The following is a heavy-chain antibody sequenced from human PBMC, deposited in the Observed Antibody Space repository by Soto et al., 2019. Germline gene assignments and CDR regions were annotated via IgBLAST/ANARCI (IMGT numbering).Heavy chain of an antibody. D-gene: IGHD1-26*01. J-gene: IGHJ4*02. V-gene: IGHV1-8*01. CDR1: GYSFTSLD. CDR2: MQPSTGRT. CDR3: ARGVSAGVDY. Sequence: QVQLVQSGAEVRGPGASVKVSCKASGYSFTSLDITWVRQTAGQGLEWMGWMQPSTGRTGYAQKFQGRVTMTRDTSINTAYMELTTLTSDDTAFYYCARGVSAGVDYWGQGTLVTVSS.